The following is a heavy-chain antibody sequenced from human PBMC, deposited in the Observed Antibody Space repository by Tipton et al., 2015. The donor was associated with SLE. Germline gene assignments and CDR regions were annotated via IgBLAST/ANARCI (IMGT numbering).Heavy chain of an antibody. CDR1: GGSISSSSYY. Sequence: TLSLTCTVSGGSISSSSYYWGWIRQPPGKGLGWIGSIYYSGSTYYNPSLKSRDTISVDTSKNQFSLKLSSVTAADTAVYYCARPQIKDGYYFDYWGQGTLVTVSS. CDR2: IYYSGST. V-gene: IGHV4-39*07. J-gene: IGHJ4*02. CDR3: ARPQIKDGYYFDY. D-gene: IGHD3-10*01.